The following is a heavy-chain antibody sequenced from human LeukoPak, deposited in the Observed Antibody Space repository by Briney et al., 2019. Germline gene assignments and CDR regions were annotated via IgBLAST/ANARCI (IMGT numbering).Heavy chain of an antibody. CDR1: GGSISSYY. V-gene: IGHV4-59*01. CDR2: ISDSGIT. J-gene: IGHJ4*02. CDR3: ASIFND. Sequence: SETLSLTCTVSGGSISSYYWSWSRQPPGKGLEFIGYISDSGITNYNPSLQSRLIMSLDTSKNQLSLKLTSVTAADTAVYYCASIFNDWGQGTLVTVSS.